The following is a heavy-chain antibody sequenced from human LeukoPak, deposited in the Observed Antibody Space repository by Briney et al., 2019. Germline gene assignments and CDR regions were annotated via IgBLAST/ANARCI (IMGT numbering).Heavy chain of an antibody. CDR3: ARDGIPNCSGGSCYAGNWFDP. CDR1: GGSISSSNW. J-gene: IGHJ5*02. D-gene: IGHD2-15*01. Sequence: SETLSLTCAVSGGSISSSNWWSWVRQPPGKGLEWIGEIYHSGSTNYNPSLKSRVTISVDKSKNQFSLKLSSVTAADTAVYYCARDGIPNCSGGSCYAGNWFDPWGQGTLVTVSS. V-gene: IGHV4-4*02. CDR2: IYHSGST.